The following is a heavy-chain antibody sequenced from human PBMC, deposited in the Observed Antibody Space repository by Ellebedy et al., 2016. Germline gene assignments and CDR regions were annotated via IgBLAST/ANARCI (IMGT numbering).Heavy chain of an antibody. Sequence: GESLKISXGASGFSFNTFFMSWVRQAPGKGLEWVATISANGNKRDLADSVQGRFTISRDNFRNTLHLQMNNLKGEDTAVYTCRQGHYSDYWGQGTLVTVSS. CDR2: ISANGNKR. CDR1: GFSFNTFF. CDR3: RQGHYSDY. V-gene: IGHV3-23*01. J-gene: IGHJ4*02. D-gene: IGHD2-21*01.